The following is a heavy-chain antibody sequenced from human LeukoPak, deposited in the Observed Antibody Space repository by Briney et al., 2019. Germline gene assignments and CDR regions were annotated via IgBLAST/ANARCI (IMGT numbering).Heavy chain of an antibody. J-gene: IGHJ6*04. CDR3: ASGVVVPGVISYYGMDV. Sequence: SVKVSCKASGGTFSSYAISWVRQAPGQGLEWMGGIIPIFGTANYAQKFQGRVTITADKSTSTAYMELSSLRSEDTAVYYCASGVVVPGVISYYGMDVWGKGTRSPSPQ. CDR1: GGTFSSYA. V-gene: IGHV1-69*06. CDR2: IIPIFGTA. D-gene: IGHD3-10*01.